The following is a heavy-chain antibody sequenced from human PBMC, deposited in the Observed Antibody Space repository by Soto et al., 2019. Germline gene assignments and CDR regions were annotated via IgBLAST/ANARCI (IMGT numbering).Heavy chain of an antibody. V-gene: IGHV2-5*02. J-gene: IGHJ4*02. Sequence: QITLNESGPTQVKPRQTLTLTCTFSGFSLTTSGVGVGWIRQSPGKAPEWLALIYWDEDKRYSPSLKRRLTITKDTSKNQVVLTMADLDPADTATYYCAHRVLRTVFGLVTTTAIYFDFWGQGTPVAVSS. CDR1: GFSLTTSGVG. CDR3: AHRVLRTVFGLVTTTAIYFDF. D-gene: IGHD3-3*01. CDR2: IYWDEDK.